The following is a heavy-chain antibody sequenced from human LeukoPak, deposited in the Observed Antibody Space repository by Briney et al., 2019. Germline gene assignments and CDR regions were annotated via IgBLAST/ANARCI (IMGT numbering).Heavy chain of an antibody. V-gene: IGHV3-21*01. CDR3: AKKGGPPYNWNDVSYYYYMDV. D-gene: IGHD1-1*01. CDR2: ISSSSSYI. J-gene: IGHJ6*03. CDR1: GFTFSSYS. Sequence: GGSLRLSCAVSGFTFSSYSMNWVRQAPGKGLEWVSSISSSSSYIYYADSVKGRFTISRDNAKNSLYLQMNSLRAEDTAVYYCAKKGGPPYNWNDVSYYYYMDVWGKGTTVTVSS.